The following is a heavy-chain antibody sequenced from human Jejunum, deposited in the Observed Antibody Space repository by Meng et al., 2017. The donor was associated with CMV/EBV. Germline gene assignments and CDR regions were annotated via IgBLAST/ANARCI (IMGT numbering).Heavy chain of an antibody. D-gene: IGHD3-3*01. J-gene: IGHJ4*02. V-gene: IGHV4-30-4*08. CDR2: IHDTGST. CDR1: GGSIGSGDYS. CDR3: ARGSIFVSFDS. Sequence: QVQLQEPVPGLVKPSQTLSLTCSVSGGSIGSGDYSWSWIRQPPGKGLEWIGYIHDTGSTYYNPSLKSRVDISLGTSRNHFSLTLSSVTAEDTAVYFCARGSIFVSFDSWGQGTLVTVSS.